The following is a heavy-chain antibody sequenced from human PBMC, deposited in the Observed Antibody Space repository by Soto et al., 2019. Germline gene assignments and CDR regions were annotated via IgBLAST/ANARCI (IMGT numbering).Heavy chain of an antibody. Sequence: QVQLQESGPGLVKPSGTLSLTCAVSGDSISSSNWWSWVRQPPEKRPEWIGEVYHSRSTNYNPSLKSRVTISVDKSKNQFSLNLSSVTAADTAVYYCARNIQLWLITTPHAFDFWGQGTMVTVSS. CDR1: GDSISSSNW. CDR2: VYHSRST. CDR3: ARNIQLWLITTPHAFDF. V-gene: IGHV4-4*02. D-gene: IGHD5-18*01. J-gene: IGHJ3*01.